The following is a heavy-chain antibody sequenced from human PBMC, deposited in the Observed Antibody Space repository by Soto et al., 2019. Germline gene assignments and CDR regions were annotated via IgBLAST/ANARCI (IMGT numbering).Heavy chain of an antibody. D-gene: IGHD3-10*01. J-gene: IGHJ4*02. V-gene: IGHV4-59*08. CDR1: GGSISSYY. CDR2: IYYSGST. CDR3: AKSYYGWGTYFDY. Sequence: QVQLQESGPGLVKPSETLSLTCSVSGGSISSYYWSWLRQAPGKGLEWIGYIYYSGSTNYNPSLKSRVTISVDTSQNQFSLKLSSVTAADPAVYYCAKSYYGWGTYFDYWGQGTLVTVSS.